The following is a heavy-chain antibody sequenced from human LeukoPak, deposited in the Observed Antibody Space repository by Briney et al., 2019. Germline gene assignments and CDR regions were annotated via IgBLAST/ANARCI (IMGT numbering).Heavy chain of an antibody. D-gene: IGHD3-22*01. CDR3: AKENSGSFDY. J-gene: IGHJ4*02. V-gene: IGHV3-23*01. Sequence: PGGSLRLSCEASGFTFSSYAMNWVRQAPGKGLAWVSSISGSGYSTYYADSVKGRFTISRDNSRNTLYLQMNSLRAEDTAVYYCAKENSGSFDYWGQGALVTVSS. CDR1: GFTFSSYA. CDR2: ISGSGYST.